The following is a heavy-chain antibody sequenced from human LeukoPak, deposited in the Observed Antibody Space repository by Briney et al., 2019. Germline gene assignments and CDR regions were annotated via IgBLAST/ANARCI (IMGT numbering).Heavy chain of an antibody. CDR3: ARGMLSRAGYHWYYYMDV. CDR1: GFTSGSYW. CDR2: IDSDGTDT. D-gene: IGHD3-16*01. V-gene: IGHV3-74*01. Sequence: GGSVRLSCAASGFTSGSYWMHWVRQAPGKGPEGVSRIDSDGTDTHYAVSVKGRFTIPRDNAKNTLYLHMNSLSGADTAVYYCARGMLSRAGYHWYYYMDVWGKGAMVTVSS. J-gene: IGHJ6*03.